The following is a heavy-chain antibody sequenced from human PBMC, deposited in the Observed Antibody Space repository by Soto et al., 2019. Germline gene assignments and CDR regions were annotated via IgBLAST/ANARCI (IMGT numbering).Heavy chain of an antibody. CDR3: ASHVVGVPSAIADPSWFDP. Sequence: PSETLSLTCTVSGASISSSSSNYYWGWIRQPPGKGLEWIGSIYYSGSIYYSPSLKSRVTMSVDTSKSQFSLNLNSVTAADTAVYYCASHVVGVPSAIADPSWFDPWGQGTRVTVSS. CDR2: IYYSGSI. J-gene: IGHJ5*02. CDR1: GASISSSSSNYY. D-gene: IGHD2-2*01. V-gene: IGHV4-39*01.